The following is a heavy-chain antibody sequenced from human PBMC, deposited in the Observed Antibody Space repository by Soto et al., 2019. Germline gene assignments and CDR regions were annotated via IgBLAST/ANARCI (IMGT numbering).Heavy chain of an antibody. D-gene: IGHD2-2*01. Sequence: SETLSLTCTVSGGSISSYYWSWIRQPPGKGLEWIGYIYYSGSTNYNPSLKSRVTISVDTSKNQFSLKLSSVTAADTAVYYCARSPPRYCSSTSCPSYWYFDPWGRGTLVTV. J-gene: IGHJ2*01. CDR1: GGSISSYY. CDR2: IYYSGST. V-gene: IGHV4-59*01. CDR3: ARSPPRYCSSTSCPSYWYFDP.